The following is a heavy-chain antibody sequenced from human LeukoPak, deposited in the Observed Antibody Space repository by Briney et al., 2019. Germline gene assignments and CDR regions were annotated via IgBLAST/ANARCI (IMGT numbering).Heavy chain of an antibody. D-gene: IGHD3-22*01. Sequence: GGSLRLSCVASGSPFSSYWMTWVRQAPGKGLEWVANIKQDGSKKSYVDSVKGRFTISRDNAKNSLYLQMNSLRAEDTSVYYCAKGHHDSSGYPPFDYWGQGTLVTVSS. V-gene: IGHV3-7*03. CDR1: GSPFSSYW. CDR3: AKGHHDSSGYPPFDY. CDR2: IKQDGSKK. J-gene: IGHJ4*02.